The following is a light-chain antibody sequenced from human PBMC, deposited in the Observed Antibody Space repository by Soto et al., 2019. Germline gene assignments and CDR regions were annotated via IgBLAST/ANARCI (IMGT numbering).Light chain of an antibody. J-gene: IGLJ2*01. CDR3: CSYAGSDLLI. CDR1: SSDVGGYNY. CDR2: GVT. Sequence: QSALTQPRSVSGSPGQSVTISCTGTSSDVGGYNYGSWYQRHPGKAPKLIISGVTKRPSGVPDRFSGSKSGNTASLTISGLQAEDEADYDCCSYAGSDLLIFGGGTKLTVL. V-gene: IGLV2-11*01.